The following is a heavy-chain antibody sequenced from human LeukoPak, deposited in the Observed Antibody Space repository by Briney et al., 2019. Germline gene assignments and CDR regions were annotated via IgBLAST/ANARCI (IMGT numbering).Heavy chain of an antibody. D-gene: IGHD2-2*01. CDR1: GFTFGDYA. J-gene: IGHJ6*04. V-gene: IGHV3-49*04. CDR2: IRSKAYGGTT. Sequence: GGSLRLSCTASGFTFGDYAMSWVRQAPGKGLEWVGFIRSKAYGGTTEYAASVKGRFTISRDDSKSIAYLQMNSLKTEDTAVYYCTRDIVVVPAAIYYYYYSGMDVWGKGTTVTVSS. CDR3: TRDIVVVPAAIYYYYYSGMDV.